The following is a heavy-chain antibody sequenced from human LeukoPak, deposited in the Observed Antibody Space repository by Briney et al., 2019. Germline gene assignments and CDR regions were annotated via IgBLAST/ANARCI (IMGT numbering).Heavy chain of an antibody. Sequence: GGSLRLSCAASGFTVSSNYMSWVRQAPGKGLEWVSVIYSGGSTYYADSVKGRFTISRDNSKNTLYLQMNSLRAEDTAVYYCASLEYSSSSGLSYLDYCGQGTLVTVSS. CDR2: IYSGGST. J-gene: IGHJ4*02. CDR3: ASLEYSSSSGLSYLDY. CDR1: GFTVSSNY. D-gene: IGHD6-6*01. V-gene: IGHV3-66*01.